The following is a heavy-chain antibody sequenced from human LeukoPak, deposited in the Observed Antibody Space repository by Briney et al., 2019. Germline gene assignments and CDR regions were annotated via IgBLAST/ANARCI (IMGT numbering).Heavy chain of an antibody. V-gene: IGHV3-23*01. Sequence: GSLRLSCEASGFTFSNYAMTWVRQTPGKGLEWVSGISGSGGSTYYADSVKGRFTISRDNSKNTLYLQMNSLRAEDTAIYYCSSGITVILMVPDYWGQGTLVTVSS. D-gene: IGHD3-22*01. J-gene: IGHJ4*02. CDR1: GFTFSNYA. CDR2: ISGSGGST. CDR3: SSGITVILMVPDY.